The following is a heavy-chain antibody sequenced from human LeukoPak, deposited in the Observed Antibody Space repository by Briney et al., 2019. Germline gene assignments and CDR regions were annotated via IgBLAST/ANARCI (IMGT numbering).Heavy chain of an antibody. CDR1: GGSISSYY. D-gene: IGHD3-10*01. CDR2: IYYSGST. V-gene: IGHV4-59*01. CDR3: ARFSGTMVRGVYDY. Sequence: SETLSLTCTVSGGSISSYYWSWIRQPPGKGLEWIEYIYYSGSTNYNPSLKSRVTISVDTSKNQFSLELSSVTAADTAVYYCARFSGTMVRGVYDYWGQGTLVTVSS. J-gene: IGHJ4*02.